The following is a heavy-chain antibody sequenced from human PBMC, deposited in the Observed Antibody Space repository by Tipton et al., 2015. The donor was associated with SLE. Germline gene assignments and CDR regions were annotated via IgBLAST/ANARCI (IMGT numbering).Heavy chain of an antibody. CDR3: ARDGDYYDSRFFDY. Sequence: SGFTVSSNYMSWVRQAPGKGLEWVSVIYSGGSTYYADSVKGRFTISRDNSKNTLYLQMNSLRAEDTAVYYCARDGDYYDSRFFDYWGQGTLVTVSS. CDR2: IYSGGST. CDR1: GFTVSSNY. V-gene: IGHV3-66*02. D-gene: IGHD3-22*01. J-gene: IGHJ4*02.